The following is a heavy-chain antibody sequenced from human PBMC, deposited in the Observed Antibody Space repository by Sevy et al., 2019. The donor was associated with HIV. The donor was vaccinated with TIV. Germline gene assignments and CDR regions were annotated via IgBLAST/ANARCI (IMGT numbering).Heavy chain of an antibody. V-gene: IGHV3-9*01. J-gene: IGHJ4*02. D-gene: IGHD5-12*01. CDR3: VKDKVDGDSGYGLFDF. CDR2: LSRHIRTI. Sequence: GGSLRLSCAASGFTFDDYAMHWVRQAPGKGLEWVSGLSRHIRTIGYADSVKGRFTISRDNARNSLYLQMNSLRAEDXAFYYCVKDKVDGDSGYGLFDFWGQGTLVTVSS. CDR1: GFTFDDYA.